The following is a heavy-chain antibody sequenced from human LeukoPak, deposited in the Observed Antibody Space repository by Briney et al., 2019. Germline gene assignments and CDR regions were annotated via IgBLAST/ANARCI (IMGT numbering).Heavy chain of an antibody. CDR3: ARQPGLAYCGGDCYSNWFDP. CDR1: GGSISSSSYY. V-gene: IGHV4-39*01. J-gene: IGHJ5*02. Sequence: SETLSLTCAVSGGSISSSSYYWGWIRQPPGKGLEWIGSIYYSGSTYYNPSLKSRVTISVDTSKNQFSLKLSSVTAADTAVYYCARQPGLAYCGGDCYSNWFDPLGPGNPGHRLL. D-gene: IGHD2-21*02. CDR2: IYYSGST.